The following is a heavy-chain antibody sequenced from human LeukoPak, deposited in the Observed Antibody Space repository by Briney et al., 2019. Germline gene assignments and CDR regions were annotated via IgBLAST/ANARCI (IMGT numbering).Heavy chain of an antibody. CDR3: TTHDYVDIDY. Sequence: RCLRLSCTASGFTFGDYAMSWVRQAPGQGLEWVGFIRSKAYGRTTEYAASVKGRFTISRDDSKSIAYLQMNSLKTEDTAVYYCTTHDYVDIDYWGQGTLVTVSS. D-gene: IGHD4-17*01. CDR2: IRSKAYGRTT. V-gene: IGHV3-49*04. J-gene: IGHJ4*02. CDR1: GFTFGDYA.